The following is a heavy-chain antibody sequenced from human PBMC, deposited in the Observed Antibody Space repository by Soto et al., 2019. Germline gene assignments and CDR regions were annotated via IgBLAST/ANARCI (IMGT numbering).Heavy chain of an antibody. D-gene: IGHD3-10*01. CDR2: IYPGDSDT. Sequence: GESLKISCKGSGYSFTSYWIGWVRQMPGKGLEWMGIIYPGDSDTRYSPSFQGQVTISADKSISTAYLQWSSLKASDTAMYHCAKHSYYYGSGSNNWFDPWGQGNLVTFPS. CDR1: GYSFTSYW. CDR3: AKHSYYYGSGSNNWFDP. J-gene: IGHJ5*02. V-gene: IGHV5-51*01.